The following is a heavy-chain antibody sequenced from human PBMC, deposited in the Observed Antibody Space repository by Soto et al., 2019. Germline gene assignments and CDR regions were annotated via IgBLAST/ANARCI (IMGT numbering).Heavy chain of an antibody. CDR3: TSFLEWLLYETKERYYFDY. CDR1: GFTFGDYA. CDR2: IRSKAYGGTT. V-gene: IGHV3-49*03. J-gene: IGHJ4*02. Sequence: GGSLRLSCTASGFTFGDYAMSWFRQAPGKGLEWVGFIRSKAYGGTTEYAASVKGRFTISRDDSKSIAYLQMNSLKTEDTAVYYCTSFLEWLLYETKERYYFDYWGQGTLVTVSS. D-gene: IGHD3-3*01.